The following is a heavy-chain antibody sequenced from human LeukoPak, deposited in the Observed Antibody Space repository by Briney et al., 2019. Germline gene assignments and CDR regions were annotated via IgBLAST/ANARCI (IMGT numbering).Heavy chain of an antibody. CDR1: GFTFSDYY. V-gene: IGHV3-11*04. D-gene: IGHD6-19*01. Sequence: AGGSLRLSCAASGFTFSDYYMSWIRQAPGKGLEWVSYISSSGSTIYYADSVKGRFTISRDNAKNSLYLQMNSLRAEDTAVYYCARADSSGWRETEYFQHWGQGTLVTVSS. CDR3: ARADSSGWRETEYFQH. J-gene: IGHJ1*01. CDR2: ISSSGSTI.